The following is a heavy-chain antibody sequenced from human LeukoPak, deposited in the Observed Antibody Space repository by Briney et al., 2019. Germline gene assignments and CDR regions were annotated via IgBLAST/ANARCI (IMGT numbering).Heavy chain of an antibody. CDR3: ARDRNYYDSSGYYFAN. D-gene: IGHD3-22*01. CDR2: IYHSGNT. V-gene: IGHV4-61*01. Sequence: KASETLSLTCTVSGGSVSSGSSFWSWIRQPPGKGLEWIGYIYHSGNTNYNPSLKSRVTISVDTSKSQLSLKPNSVTAADTAVYYCARDRNYYDSSGYYFANWGQGTLVTVSS. J-gene: IGHJ4*02. CDR1: GGSVSSGSSF.